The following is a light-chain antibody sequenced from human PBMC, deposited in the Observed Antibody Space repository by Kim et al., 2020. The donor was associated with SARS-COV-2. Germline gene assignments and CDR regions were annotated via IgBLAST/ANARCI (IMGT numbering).Light chain of an antibody. CDR1: KLGDKY. J-gene: IGLJ1*01. CDR3: QAWDSSSYV. V-gene: IGLV3-1*01. Sequence: SESPGQTASITCSGDKLGDKYACWYQQKPGQSHVLVIYQDSKRPSGIPERFSGSNSGNTATLTISGTQAMDEADYYCQAWDSSSYVFGTGTKVTVL. CDR2: QDS.